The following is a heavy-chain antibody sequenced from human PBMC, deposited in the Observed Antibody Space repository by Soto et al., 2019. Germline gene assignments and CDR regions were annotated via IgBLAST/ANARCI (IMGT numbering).Heavy chain of an antibody. CDR3: ARQQWLVHSWFDP. CDR1: GGSVSIGSYY. Sequence: PSETLSLTCTVSGGSVSIGSYYWSWIRHPPGKGLEWIGYIYYSGSTNYNPSLKSRVTISVDTSKNQFSLKLSSVTAADTAVYYCARQQWLVHSWFDPWGQGTLVTVSS. J-gene: IGHJ5*02. CDR2: IYYSGST. D-gene: IGHD6-19*01. V-gene: IGHV4-61*01.